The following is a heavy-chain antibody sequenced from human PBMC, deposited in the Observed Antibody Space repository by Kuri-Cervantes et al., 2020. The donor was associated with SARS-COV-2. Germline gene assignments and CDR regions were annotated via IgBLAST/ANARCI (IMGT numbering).Heavy chain of an antibody. CDR3: IATPGNVGYFQD. J-gene: IGHJ1*01. V-gene: IGHV3-23*01. D-gene: IGHD6-13*01. CDR1: GFTLTNYA. Sequence: GESLKISCAVSGFTLTNYAMSWVRLAPGKRLEWVSIISDTGDRTFYADSVEGRFTIPRDNFKNTLSLQMNSLRAEDTALCYCIATPGNVGYFQDWGQGTLVTVSS. CDR2: ISDTGDRT.